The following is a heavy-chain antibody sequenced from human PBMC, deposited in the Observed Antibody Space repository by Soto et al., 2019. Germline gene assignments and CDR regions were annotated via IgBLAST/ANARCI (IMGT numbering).Heavy chain of an antibody. J-gene: IGHJ5*02. CDR1: GFRFSDYS. D-gene: IGHD3-22*01. CDR2: ISADGSST. CDR3: AKIPSLYHSSRGFYAGFGP. V-gene: IGHV3-23*04. Sequence: EEQLVESGGGLVQPGGSLRLSCAASGFRFSDYSMSWVRQVPGGGLEWVAVISADGSSTYYADSVKGRFTITRDNFKDTISLEMNYLSLEQRAVYHDAKIPSLYHSSRGFYAGFGPWGQGTQGSV.